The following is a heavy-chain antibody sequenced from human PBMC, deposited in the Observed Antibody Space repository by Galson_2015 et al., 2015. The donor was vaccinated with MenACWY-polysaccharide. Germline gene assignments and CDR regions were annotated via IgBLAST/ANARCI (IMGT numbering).Heavy chain of an antibody. J-gene: IGHJ4*02. Sequence: SVKVSCKVSGYTFTDYDFSWVRQAPGQGLEWMGRISGYNGNTDYAQKFQGRVTMTTDTSTSTAYMELRSLRSDDTAVYYCATQPPYVDSSGYFYVYWGQGTLVTVSS. CDR1: GYTFTDYD. V-gene: IGHV1-18*01. CDR3: ATQPPYVDSSGYFYVY. CDR2: ISGYNGNT. D-gene: IGHD3-22*01.